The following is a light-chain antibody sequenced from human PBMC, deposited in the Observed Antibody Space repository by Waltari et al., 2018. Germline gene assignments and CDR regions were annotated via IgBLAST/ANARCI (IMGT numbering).Light chain of an antibody. CDR2: LNSDGSH. V-gene: IGLV4-69*01. CDR1: SGHSSYA. J-gene: IGLJ1*01. CDR3: QTWGTGFQV. Sequence: QLVLTQSPSASASLGASVTLTCTLSSGHSSYAIAWHQQQPEKGPRYLMKLNSDGSHKKGDGIPDRFSGSSSGTERFLTISSLQSEDEGDYYCQTWGTGFQVFGTGTKVTVL.